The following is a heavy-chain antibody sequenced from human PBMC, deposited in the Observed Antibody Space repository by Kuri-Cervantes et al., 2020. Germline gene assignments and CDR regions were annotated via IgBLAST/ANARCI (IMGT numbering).Heavy chain of an antibody. CDR2: IWYDGSNK. D-gene: IGHD6-25*01. CDR3: ARDRQAVYMDV. CDR1: GFTYSGSA. V-gene: IGHV3-33*08. J-gene: IGHJ6*03. Sequence: GGSLRLSCAASGFTYSGSAMHWVRQAPGKGLEWVAIIWYDGSNKYYADSVKGRFTISRDNSKNTLYLQMNSLRAEDTAVYYCARDRQAVYMDVWGKGTTVTVSS.